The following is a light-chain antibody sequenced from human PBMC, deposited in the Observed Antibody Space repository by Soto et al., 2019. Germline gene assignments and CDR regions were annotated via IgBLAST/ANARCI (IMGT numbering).Light chain of an antibody. Sequence: QSALTQPASVSGSPGQSITISCTGTSSDIGAYNYVSWYQQHPGKAPQLIIYEVSHRPSGIPNRFSGSKSGNTASLTISGLQTDDEADYYCSSYTTSSTLVFGGGTQLTVL. CDR2: EVS. CDR3: SSYTTSSTLV. J-gene: IGLJ3*02. V-gene: IGLV2-14*01. CDR1: SSDIGAYNY.